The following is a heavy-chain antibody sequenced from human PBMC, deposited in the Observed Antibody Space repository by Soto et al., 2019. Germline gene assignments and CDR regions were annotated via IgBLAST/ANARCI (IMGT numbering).Heavy chain of an antibody. CDR1: GYTLPELF. CDR3: LGSGSYFFVFDY. D-gene: IGHD1-26*01. J-gene: IGHJ4*02. Sequence: GAPVKVSSKVSGYTLPELFMHWVRQAPGKGLEWMGGFDPEDGETIYAQKFQGRVTMTEDTSTDTAYMELSSLRSEDTAVYYCLGSGSYFFVFDYWGQGTLVTVSS. CDR2: FDPEDGET. V-gene: IGHV1-24*01.